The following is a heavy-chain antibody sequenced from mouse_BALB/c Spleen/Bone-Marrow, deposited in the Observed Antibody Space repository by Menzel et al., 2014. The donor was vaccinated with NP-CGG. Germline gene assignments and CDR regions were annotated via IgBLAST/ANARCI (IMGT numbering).Heavy chain of an antibody. CDR1: GFTFTDYY. J-gene: IGHJ2*01. CDR2: IRNKANGCTT. CDR3: ARDKGSVFFDY. Sequence: EVKLMESGGGLVQPGGSLRLSCATSGFTFTDYYMNWVRQPPGKALEWLGFIRNKANGCTTEYSASVKGRFTISRDNSQSILYLQMNTLRAEDSATCYCARDKGSVFFDYWGQGTTLTVSS. V-gene: IGHV7-3*02. D-gene: IGHD1-3*01.